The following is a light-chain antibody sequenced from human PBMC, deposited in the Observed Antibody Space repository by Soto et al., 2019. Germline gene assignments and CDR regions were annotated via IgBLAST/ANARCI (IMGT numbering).Light chain of an antibody. CDR3: QQHNSYPLT. J-gene: IGKJ5*01. CDR2: KAS. CDR1: QSISKL. V-gene: IGKV1-5*03. Sequence: DILMTQSPSTLSASVGDRVTITCRASQSISKLLAWYQQKPGRAPTLLIYKASSSENGVPSRFSGSGSGTEFTLTISSLQPDDFATYYCQQHNSYPLTFGQGTRLEIK.